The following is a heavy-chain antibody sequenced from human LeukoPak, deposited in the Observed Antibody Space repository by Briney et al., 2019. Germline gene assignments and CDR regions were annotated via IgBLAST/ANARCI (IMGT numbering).Heavy chain of an antibody. CDR3: VQTTGWPGFDY. V-gene: IGHV4-4*09. CDR2: IYDGVTT. J-gene: IGHJ4*02. D-gene: IGHD6-19*01. CDR1: GLPISRFF. Sequence: PSETLSLICTTSGLPISRFFWNWVRHPPGKGLEWIGNIYDGVTTFFNPSLKSRVTISVDTSKGQFSLQLASVTAADTAVYYCVQTTGWPGFDYWGQGILVTVSS.